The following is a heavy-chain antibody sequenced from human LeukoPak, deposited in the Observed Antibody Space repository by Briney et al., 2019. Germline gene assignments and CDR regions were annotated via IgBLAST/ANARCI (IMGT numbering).Heavy chain of an antibody. CDR3: ARDLEGKEFDY. CDR1: GFIFSNDA. V-gene: IGHV3-33*01. J-gene: IGHJ4*02. CDR2: IWFDGSNK. Sequence: GGSLRLSCAASGFIFSNDAMHWVRQAPGKGLEWVAFIWFDGSNKHYADSVKGRFTISRDNSEDTLYLQMNSLRAEDTAVYYCARDLEGKEFDYWGQGTLVTVSS. D-gene: IGHD3-3*01.